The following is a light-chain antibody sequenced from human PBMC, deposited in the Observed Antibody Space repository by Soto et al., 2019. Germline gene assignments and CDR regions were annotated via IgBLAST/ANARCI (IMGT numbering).Light chain of an antibody. CDR2: GAS. CDR1: QSVSSTY. CDR3: QQYGSSLIT. Sequence: VLTQSPGTLSLSPGERATLSCRASQSVSSTYLAWYQQKPGQAPRLLIYGASSRATGIPDRFSGSGSGTDFTLTITRVEPEDFAVYYCQQYGSSLITFGQGTRLEIK. J-gene: IGKJ5*01. V-gene: IGKV3-20*01.